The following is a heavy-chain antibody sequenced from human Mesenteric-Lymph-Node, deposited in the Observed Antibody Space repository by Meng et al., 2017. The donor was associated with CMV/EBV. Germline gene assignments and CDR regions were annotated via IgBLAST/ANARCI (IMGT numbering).Heavy chain of an antibody. CDR3: LNLVGGY. Sequence: GESLKISCAASGFTFSSYWMYWVRQAPGKGLVWVSRIGTDGITTSYADSVKGRFTISRDNAKNTLYLQMNSLRTEDTAIYYCLNLVGGYWGQGTLVTVSS. V-gene: IGHV3-74*01. CDR1: GFTFSSYW. D-gene: IGHD2-2*01. J-gene: IGHJ4*02. CDR2: IGTDGITT.